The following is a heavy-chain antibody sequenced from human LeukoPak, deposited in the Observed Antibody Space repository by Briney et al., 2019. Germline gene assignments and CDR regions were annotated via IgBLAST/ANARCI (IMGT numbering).Heavy chain of an antibody. CDR1: GFTFYDYG. CDR2: NKWNGGST. CDR3: ARDRVSVASYNFDY. Sequence: GSLXXXCAASGFTFYDYGMRWVRHARGKGVEWVSGNKWNGGSTVYGDSEKGRFTISRDNPNNSLYLQMNSLSAEDTALYYCARDRVSVASYNFDYWGQGTLVTVSS. D-gene: IGHD6-19*01. V-gene: IGHV3-20*04. J-gene: IGHJ4*02.